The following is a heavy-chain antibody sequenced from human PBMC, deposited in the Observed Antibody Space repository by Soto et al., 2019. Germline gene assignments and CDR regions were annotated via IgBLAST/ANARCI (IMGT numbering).Heavy chain of an antibody. D-gene: IGHD3-10*01. Sequence: QVQLQESGPGLVKPSQTLSLTCTVSGGSISSGGYYWSWIRQHPGMGLEWIGYIYYSGSTYYNPSLKSRVTISVDTSKNQFSLKLSSVTAADTAVYYCARLWFGEYYFDYWGQGTLVTVSS. CDR2: IYYSGST. V-gene: IGHV4-31*03. CDR3: ARLWFGEYYFDY. J-gene: IGHJ4*02. CDR1: GGSISSGGYY.